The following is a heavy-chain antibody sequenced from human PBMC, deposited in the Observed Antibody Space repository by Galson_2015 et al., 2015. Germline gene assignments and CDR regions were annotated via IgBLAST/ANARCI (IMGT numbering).Heavy chain of an antibody. CDR3: AHSVVGIWYRRTYQQGNGMDV. CDR1: GFSLRTRGVG. Sequence: PALVTPTQTLTLPCTFSGFSLRTRGVGVGWVRQSPGKALEWLALIYWDDTRRYSPSLRSRLTLTKDTSQNQVVLTMASMDPVDTGTYYCAHSVVGIWYRRTYQQGNGMDVWGPGTTVTVSS. CDR2: IYWDDTR. V-gene: IGHV2-5*02. J-gene: IGHJ6*02. D-gene: IGHD2-15*01.